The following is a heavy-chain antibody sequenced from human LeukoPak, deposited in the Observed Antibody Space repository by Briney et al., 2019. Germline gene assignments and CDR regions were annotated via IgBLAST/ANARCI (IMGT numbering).Heavy chain of an antibody. Sequence: SETLSLTCTVSGGSISSYYWSWIRQPPGKGLEWIGYIYYSGSTNYNPSLKSRVTISVDTSKNQFSLKLSSVTAADTAVYFCARLGLGNEYGSVYRPTHFQHWGQGTRVTVSS. D-gene: IGHD3/OR15-3a*01. J-gene: IGHJ1*01. V-gene: IGHV4-59*08. CDR3: ARLGLGNEYGSVYRPTHFQH. CDR1: GGSISSYY. CDR2: IYYSGST.